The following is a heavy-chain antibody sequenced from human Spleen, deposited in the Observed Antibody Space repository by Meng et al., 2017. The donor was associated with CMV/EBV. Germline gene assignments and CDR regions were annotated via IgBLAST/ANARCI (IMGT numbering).Heavy chain of an antibody. D-gene: IGHD3-10*01. CDR3: AREGITLVRGIIYNYYGMDV. Sequence: SQTLSLTCAISGDRVSSSSAAWNWIRQSPSRGLEWLGRTYYKSKWYDDYAVSVKSRITINPDTSNIQFSLQLKSVTPEDTALYYCAREGITLVRGIIYNYYGMDVWGQGTTVTVSS. CDR1: GDRVSSSSAA. J-gene: IGHJ6*02. V-gene: IGHV6-1*01. CDR2: TYYKSKWYD.